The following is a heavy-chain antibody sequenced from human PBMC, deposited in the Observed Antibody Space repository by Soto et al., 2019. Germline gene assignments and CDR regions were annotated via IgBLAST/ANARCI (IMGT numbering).Heavy chain of an antibody. CDR1: GGTFSSRA. J-gene: IGHJ4*02. V-gene: IGHV1-69*01. CDR2: IIPVFGRV. Sequence: QVQLVQSGPEVKKTGTSVKVSCKASGGTFSSRAISWVRQAPGQGLEWMGGIIPVFGRVNYAEKFQDRVTITADESTGTVYMELSSLRSEDTALYYCAREVGYGDFSAALLDWGQGTLVTVSS. CDR3: AREVGYGDFSAALLD. D-gene: IGHD4-17*01.